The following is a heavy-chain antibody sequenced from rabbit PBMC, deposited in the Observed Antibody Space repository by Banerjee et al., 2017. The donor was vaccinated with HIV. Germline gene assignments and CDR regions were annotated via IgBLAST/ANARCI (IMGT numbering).Heavy chain of an antibody. CDR1: GFSLSDNY. CDR3: ARDLAGVIGWNFNF. Sequence: QSLEESGGDLVKPGASLTLTCKASGFSLSDNYMCWVRQAPGKGLEWIGCINTSSGNTVYASWAKGRFTISKTSSTTVTLQMPSLTGADTATYFCARDLAGVIGWNFNFWGQGTLVTVS. D-gene: IGHD4-1*01. J-gene: IGHJ3*01. V-gene: IGHV1S40*01. CDR2: INTSSGNT.